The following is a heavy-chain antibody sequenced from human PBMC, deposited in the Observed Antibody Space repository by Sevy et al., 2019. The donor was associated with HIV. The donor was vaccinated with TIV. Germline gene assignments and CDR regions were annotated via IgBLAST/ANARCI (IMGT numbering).Heavy chain of an antibody. CDR2: IRQDGGEK. J-gene: IGHJ6*02. D-gene: IGHD3-10*01. Sequence: GGSLRLSCAVSGFTFRNFWMSWVRQAPGKGLEWVANIRQDGGEKYYVDSGRGRFTISRDNAKNSLFLQLNSLRADDTAIYYCAKSYFGSGTSYGMDLWGRGTTVTVSS. CDR3: AKSYFGSGTSYGMDL. V-gene: IGHV3-7*01. CDR1: GFTFRNFW.